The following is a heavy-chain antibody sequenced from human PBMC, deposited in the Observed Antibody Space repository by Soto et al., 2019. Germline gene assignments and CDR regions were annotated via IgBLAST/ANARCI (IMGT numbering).Heavy chain of an antibody. V-gene: IGHV3-30*18. CDR1: GFTFSSYG. J-gene: IGHJ4*02. D-gene: IGHD1-26*01. CDR2: ISYDGSNK. CDR3: AKDGKAGREAGGDY. Sequence: QVQLVESGGGVVQPGRSLRLSCAASGFTFSSYGMHWVRQAPGKGLAWVAVISYDGSNKYYADSVKGRFTISRDNSKNTLYLQMNSLRAEATAVYYCAKDGKAGREAGGDYWGQGTLVTVSS.